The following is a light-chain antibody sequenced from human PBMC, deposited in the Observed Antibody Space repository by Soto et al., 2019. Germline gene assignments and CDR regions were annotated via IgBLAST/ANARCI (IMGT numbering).Light chain of an antibody. J-gene: IGLJ1*01. CDR1: SGDLGSYNR. Sequence: QSALTQPASVSGSPGQSITISCTGTSGDLGSYNRGSWYQQHPGKAPKLMIYEVTDRPAGVSNRFSGSKAGNTASLTISGLQAEDEAEYYCSSYTSSNTRACVFGTGTKVTVL. CDR3: SSYTSSNTRACV. V-gene: IGLV2-14*01. CDR2: EVT.